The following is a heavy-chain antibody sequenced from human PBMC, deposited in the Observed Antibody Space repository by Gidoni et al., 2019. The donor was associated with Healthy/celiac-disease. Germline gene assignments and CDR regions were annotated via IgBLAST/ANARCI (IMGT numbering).Heavy chain of an antibody. J-gene: IGHJ3*02. D-gene: IGHD2-21*01. Sequence: LQEPSETLSLTCTASGGSISSNYWSWIRQPPGKGLEWIGYMYYSGSTNYNPSLKSRVTISVDTSKNQFSLKLNSVTAADTAVYYCARHLTYTYSVDIWGQGTMVTVSS. CDR1: GGSISSNY. CDR2: MYYSGST. V-gene: IGHV4-59*08. CDR3: ARHLTYTYSVDI.